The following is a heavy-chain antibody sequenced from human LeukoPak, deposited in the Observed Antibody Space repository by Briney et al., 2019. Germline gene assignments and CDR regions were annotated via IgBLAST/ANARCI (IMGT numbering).Heavy chain of an antibody. Sequence: GGSLRLSCAASGFTFSSYGMHWVRQAPGKGLEWVSVIWYDGTNEYYADSVKGRLTISRDNSKNTLYLQMNSLRAEDTAVYYCARDSSRFFWSGYYDAFDIWGQGTMVTVSS. CDR3: ARDSSRFFWSGYYDAFDI. CDR2: IWYDGTNE. V-gene: IGHV3-33*01. D-gene: IGHD3-3*01. CDR1: GFTFSSYG. J-gene: IGHJ3*02.